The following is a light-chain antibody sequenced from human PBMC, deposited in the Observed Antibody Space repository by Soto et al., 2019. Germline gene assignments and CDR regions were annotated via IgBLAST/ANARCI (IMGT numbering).Light chain of an antibody. Sequence: EIVLTQSPATLSLSPGERATLSCRASQSVSSSLAWYQQKPRQAPRLLIYSASNRATGIPGRFSGSGSGTDFTLTISSLEPEDFAVYYCQQRNRWPPVTFGGGTKVDIK. V-gene: IGKV3-11*01. CDR3: QQRNRWPPVT. CDR2: SAS. CDR1: QSVSSS. J-gene: IGKJ4*01.